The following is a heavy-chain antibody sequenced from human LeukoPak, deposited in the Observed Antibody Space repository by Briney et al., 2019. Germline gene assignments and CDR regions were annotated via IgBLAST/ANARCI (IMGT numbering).Heavy chain of an antibody. CDR1: GYTFTGYY. V-gene: IGHV1-2*02. Sequence: ASVKVSCKASGYTFTGYYMHWVRQAPGQGLEWMGWINPNSGGTNYAQKLQGRVTMTRDTPISTAYMELSRLRTDDTAVYYCARRELLAYYFDYWGQGTLVTVSS. J-gene: IGHJ4*02. CDR2: INPNSGGT. D-gene: IGHD1-26*01. CDR3: ARRELLAYYFDY.